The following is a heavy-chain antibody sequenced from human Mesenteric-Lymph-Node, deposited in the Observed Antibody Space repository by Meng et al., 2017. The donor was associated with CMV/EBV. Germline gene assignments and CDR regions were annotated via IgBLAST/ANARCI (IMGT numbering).Heavy chain of an antibody. CDR2: IYYSGST. CDR1: GGSISSYY. V-gene: IGHV4-59*01. CDR3: ARGKQLFTYGMDV. J-gene: IGHJ6*02. Sequence: GSLRLSCTVSGGSISSYYWSWIRQSPGKGLEWIGYIYYSGSTNYNPSLKSRVTISVDTSKNQLSLNMSSVTAADAAVYYCARGKQLFTYGMDVWGQGTTVTVSS. D-gene: IGHD6-6*01.